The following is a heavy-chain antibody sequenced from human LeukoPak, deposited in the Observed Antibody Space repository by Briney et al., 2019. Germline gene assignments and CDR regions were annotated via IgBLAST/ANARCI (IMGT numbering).Heavy chain of an antibody. CDR1: GGSISSYY. Sequence: SETLSLTCTVSGGSISSYYWSWIRQPPGKGLEWIGYIYYSGTTSYNPSLKSRVTISLDTSKNQFSLKLSSVTAVDTAVYYCARKKDSSGYYQWGQGTLVTVSS. CDR3: ARKKDSSGYYQ. D-gene: IGHD3-22*01. V-gene: IGHV4-59*12. J-gene: IGHJ4*02. CDR2: IYYSGTT.